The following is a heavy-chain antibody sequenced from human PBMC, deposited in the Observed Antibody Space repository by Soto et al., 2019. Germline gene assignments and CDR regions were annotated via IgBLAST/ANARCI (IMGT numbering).Heavy chain of an antibody. J-gene: IGHJ5*02. CDR3: AVIGVVAATHWFDP. CDR1: GFTFSSYS. CDR2: ISSSSTYI. V-gene: IGHV3-21*01. Sequence: EVQLVESGGGLVKPGGSLRLSCAASGFTFSSYSMNWVRQAPGKGLEWVSSISSSSTYIYYADSVKGRFPISRDNAKNSLYLQMNSLRAEDTALYYCAVIGVVAATHWFDPWGQGTLVTVSS. D-gene: IGHD2-15*01.